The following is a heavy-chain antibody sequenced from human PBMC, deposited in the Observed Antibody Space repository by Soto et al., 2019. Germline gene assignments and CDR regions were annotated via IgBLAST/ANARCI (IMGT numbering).Heavy chain of an antibody. V-gene: IGHV4-61*01. D-gene: IGHD3-10*01. CDR3: ARSRAVLLVWPPDFDY. CDR1: GGSVSSGSYY. J-gene: IGHJ4*02. CDR2: IYYSGST. Sequence: SETLSLTCTVSGGSVSSGSYYWSWIRQPPGKGLEWIGYIYYSGSTNYNPSLKSRVTISVDTSKNQFSLKLSSVTAADTAVYYCARSRAVLLVWPPDFDYWGQGTLVTVSS.